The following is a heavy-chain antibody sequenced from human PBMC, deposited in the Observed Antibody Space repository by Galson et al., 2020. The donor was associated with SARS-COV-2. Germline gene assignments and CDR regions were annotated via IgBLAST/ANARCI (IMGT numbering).Heavy chain of an antibody. D-gene: IGHD3-22*01. CDR3: ARDLETYYYDSSGYYREAGVDY. V-gene: IGHV1-2*02. CDR2: INPNSGGT. J-gene: IGHJ4*02. Sequence: ASVKVSCKASGYTFTGYYMHWVRQAPGQGLEWMGWINPNSGGTNYAQKFQGRVTMTRDTSISTAYMELSRLRSDDTAVYYCARDLETYYYDSSGYYREAGVDYWGQGTLVTVSS. CDR1: GYTFTGYY.